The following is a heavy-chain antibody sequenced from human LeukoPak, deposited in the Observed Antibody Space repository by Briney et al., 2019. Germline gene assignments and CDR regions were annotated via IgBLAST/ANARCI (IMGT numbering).Heavy chain of an antibody. Sequence: SETLSLTCAVYGGSFSGYYWSWIRQPPGKGLEWIGEINHSGSTNYNPSLKSRVTTSVDTSKNQFSLKLSSVTAADTAVYYCARDPGGGWLHPPGAFDIWGQGTMVTVSS. D-gene: IGHD5-12*01. CDR3: ARDPGGGWLHPPGAFDI. CDR1: GGSFSGYY. J-gene: IGHJ3*02. V-gene: IGHV4-34*01. CDR2: INHSGST.